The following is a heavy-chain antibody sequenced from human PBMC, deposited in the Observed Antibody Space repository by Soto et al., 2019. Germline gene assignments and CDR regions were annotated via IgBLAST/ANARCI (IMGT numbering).Heavy chain of an antibody. CDR2: TRDKLHSYTT. D-gene: IGHD1-20*01. CDR1: GFTFSDHY. CDR3: TRGDNWNDGVLASDI. J-gene: IGHJ3*02. V-gene: IGHV3-72*01. Sequence: EVQLVESGGGLVQPGGSLRLSCAASGFTFSDHYMDWVRQAPGKGLEWVGRTRDKLHSYTTEYAASVRGRFTISRDDSKSTLYLQMNGLKTDDTAVYYCTRGDNWNDGVLASDIGGQGTMVIVSS.